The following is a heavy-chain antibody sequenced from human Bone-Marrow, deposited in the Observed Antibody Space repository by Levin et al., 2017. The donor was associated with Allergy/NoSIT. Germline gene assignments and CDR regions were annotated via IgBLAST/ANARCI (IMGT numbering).Heavy chain of an antibody. J-gene: IGHJ4*02. Sequence: SQTLSLTCTVSGGSTNSGAYYWSWIRQHPGKGLEWIGYISNTGSAFYNASLKSRVSISIDTSKSQFSLKVRSVTVADTAIYYCARSPSMAYFDYWGQGTLVTVSS. CDR3: ARSPSMAYFDY. CDR1: GGSTNSGAYY. V-gene: IGHV4-31*02. CDR2: ISNTGSA. D-gene: IGHD5-24*01.